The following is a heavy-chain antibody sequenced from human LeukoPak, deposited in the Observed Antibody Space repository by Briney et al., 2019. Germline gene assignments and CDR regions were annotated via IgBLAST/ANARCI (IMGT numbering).Heavy chain of an antibody. V-gene: IGHV3-74*01. CDR1: GFTISPYW. CDR2: ISPDGTTT. CDR3: ASKVGNSGHGWFHP. Sequence: GGSLRLSCAASGFTISPYWMHCVRHAPGKGLEWVSRISPDGTTTAYADSVKGRFTISRDNAKNTLYLQLNSLSAEDTALYYCASKVGNSGHGWFHPWGQGTLVIVSS. J-gene: IGHJ5*02. D-gene: IGHD1-26*01.